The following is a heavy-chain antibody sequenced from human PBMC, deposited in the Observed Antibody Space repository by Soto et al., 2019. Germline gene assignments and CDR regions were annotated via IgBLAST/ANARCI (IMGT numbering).Heavy chain of an antibody. J-gene: IGHJ5*02. CDR1: GYSFTSYW. CDR3: ATQTGTTGWFDP. Sequence: ASVKVSCKASGYSFTSYWIGWVRQMPGKGLEWMGIIYPGDSDTRYSPSFQGQVTISADKSISTAYLQWSSLKASDTAMYYCATQTGTTGWFDPWGQGTLVTVSS. V-gene: IGHV5-51*01. D-gene: IGHD1-1*01. CDR2: IYPGDSDT.